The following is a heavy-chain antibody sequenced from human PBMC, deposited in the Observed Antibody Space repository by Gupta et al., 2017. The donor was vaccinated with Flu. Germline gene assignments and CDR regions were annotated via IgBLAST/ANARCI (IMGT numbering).Heavy chain of an antibody. Sequence: GGSLRLSCVASGFTLSSHDMSWVRQAPGRRLEWVSFISPSATIYYGDPVRGRFTISRDNAKNSLYLQMSGLRDEDTAVYYCARGHWDNWGQGT. CDR3: ARGHWDN. CDR1: GFTLSSHD. J-gene: IGHJ4*02. CDR2: ISPSATI. V-gene: IGHV3-48*03.